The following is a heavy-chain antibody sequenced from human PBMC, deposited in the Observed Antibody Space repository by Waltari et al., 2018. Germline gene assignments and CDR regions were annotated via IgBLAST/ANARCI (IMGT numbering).Heavy chain of an antibody. V-gene: IGHV3-30-3*01. CDR2: FDGSNK. D-gene: IGHD3-3*01. CDR3: ARSRSYYDFWTT. Sequence: QVHLVESGGGVVQPGRSLRLSCAGSGFTFSSYALHWVRQAPGKGLEWVAVFDGSNKYYADSVKGRFTMSRDNSKNTQYLQMNSLRAEDTAVYYCARSRSYYDFWTTWGQGTLVTVSS. J-gene: IGHJ5*02. CDR1: GFTFSSYA.